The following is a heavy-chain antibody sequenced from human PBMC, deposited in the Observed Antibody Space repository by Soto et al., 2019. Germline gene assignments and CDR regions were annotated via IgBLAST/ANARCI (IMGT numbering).Heavy chain of an antibody. J-gene: IGHJ5*02. CDR3: ARYSSSSGWFDP. CDR2: IKQDGSEK. CDR1: GFTFSSYW. V-gene: IGHV3-7*01. Sequence: GGSLRLSCAASGFTFSSYWMSWVRQAPEKGLEGVANIKQDGSEKNYVDSVQGRFTISRDNAKNSLYLQMNSLRVEDTAVYYCARYSSSSGWFDPWGQGTLVTVSS. D-gene: IGHD6-6*01.